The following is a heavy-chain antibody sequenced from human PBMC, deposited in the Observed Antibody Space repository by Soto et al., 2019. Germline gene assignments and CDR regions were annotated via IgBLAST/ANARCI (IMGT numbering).Heavy chain of an antibody. V-gene: IGHV3-7*03. J-gene: IGHJ4*02. Sequence: EVQLVESGGGLVKPGGSLRLSCAASGFTFSSSYMTWVRQAPGKGLEWVANIKQDGSEKNYVDSVRGRFTISRDNVKNSVFLQMNDRRVDDTAVYYCASRRAGNDFWGQGALVTVSS. CDR2: IKQDGSEK. CDR1: GFTFSSSY. CDR3: ASRRAGNDF.